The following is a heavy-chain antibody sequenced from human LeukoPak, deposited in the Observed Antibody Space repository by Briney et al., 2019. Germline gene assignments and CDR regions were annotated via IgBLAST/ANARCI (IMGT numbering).Heavy chain of an antibody. J-gene: IGHJ4*02. D-gene: IGHD3-10*01. CDR3: AKDLDYYGSGSAFDY. CDR2: IGGTGVRT. V-gene: IGHV3-23*01. Sequence: GGSLRLSCASSGFTFSSYAMSWVRQAPGKGLEWVSTIGGTGVRTYYADSVKGRFTISRDNSKNTLYLQMNSLRAEDTAVYYCAKDLDYYGSGSAFDYWGQGTLVTVSS. CDR1: GFTFSSYA.